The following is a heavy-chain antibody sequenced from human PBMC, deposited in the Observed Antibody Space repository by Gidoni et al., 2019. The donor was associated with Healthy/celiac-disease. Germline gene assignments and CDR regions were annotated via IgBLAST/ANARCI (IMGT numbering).Heavy chain of an antibody. Sequence: EVQLVESGGGVVKPGGSVRLSCAASGFTFSSYSMNWVRQAPGKGREWVSSISSSSSYIYYADSVKGRFPISRDNAKNSLYLQMNSLRAEDTAVYYFARVWRFGELTGAFDIWGQGTMVTVSS. CDR1: GFTFSSYS. D-gene: IGHD3-10*01. J-gene: IGHJ3*02. CDR2: ISSSSSYI. V-gene: IGHV3-21*01. CDR3: ARVWRFGELTGAFDI.